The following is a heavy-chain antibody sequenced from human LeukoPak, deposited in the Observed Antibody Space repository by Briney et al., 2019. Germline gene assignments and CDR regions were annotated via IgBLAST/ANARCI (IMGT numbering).Heavy chain of an antibody. CDR1: GFTFSSSA. Sequence: GGSLRLSCAASGFTFSSSAMHWVRQAPGKGLEWVGRIRSKASSYATAYAASVKGRFTISKDDSKNTAYLQMNSGTAEDTAVYYCTRLSTTVPAYWGQGTLVTVSS. J-gene: IGHJ4*02. CDR2: IRSKASSYAT. D-gene: IGHD1-1*01. V-gene: IGHV3-73*01. CDR3: TRLSTTVPAY.